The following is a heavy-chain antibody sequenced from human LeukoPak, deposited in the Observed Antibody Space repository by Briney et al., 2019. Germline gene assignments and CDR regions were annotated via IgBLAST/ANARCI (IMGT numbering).Heavy chain of an antibody. D-gene: IGHD6-13*01. J-gene: IGHJ4*02. CDR1: GFTFDDYG. Sequence: RPGGSLRLSCAASGFTFDDYGMSWVRQAPRKGLEWVSGINWNGGSTGYADSVKGRFTISRDNAKNSLYLQMNSLRAEDTALYYCARASGYSSSWYGSVYWGQGTLVTVSS. CDR3: ARASGYSSSWYGSVY. CDR2: INWNGGST. V-gene: IGHV3-20*04.